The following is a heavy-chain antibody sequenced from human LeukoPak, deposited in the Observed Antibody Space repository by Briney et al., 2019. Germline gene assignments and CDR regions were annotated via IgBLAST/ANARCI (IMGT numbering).Heavy chain of an antibody. D-gene: IGHD1-26*01. Sequence: GGSLRLSCAASGFTFSSYWMHWVRQAPGKGLVWVSRINSDGSSTSHADSVKGRFTISRDNAKNTLYLQMNSLRAEDTVVYYWAHGGILGTTHFDFWGQGTLVTVSS. CDR2: INSDGSST. CDR3: AHGGILGTTHFDF. J-gene: IGHJ4*02. V-gene: IGHV3-74*01. CDR1: GFTFSSYW.